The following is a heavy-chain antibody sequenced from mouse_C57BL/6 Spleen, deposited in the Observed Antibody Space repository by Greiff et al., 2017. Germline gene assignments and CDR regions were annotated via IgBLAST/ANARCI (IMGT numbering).Heavy chain of an antibody. J-gene: IGHJ2*01. CDR2: IYPGSGNT. CDR3: ARKDLYYFDY. CDR1: GYTFTDYY. V-gene: IGHV1-76*01. Sequence: QVQLKQSGAELVRPGASVKLSCKASGYTFTDYYINWVKQRPGQGLEWIARIYPGSGNTYYNEKFKGKATLTAEKSSSTAYMQLSSLTSEDSAVYFCARKDLYYFDYWGQGTTLTVSS.